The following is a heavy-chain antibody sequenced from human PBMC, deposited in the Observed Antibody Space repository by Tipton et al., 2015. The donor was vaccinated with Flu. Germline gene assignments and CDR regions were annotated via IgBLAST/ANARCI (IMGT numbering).Heavy chain of an antibody. J-gene: IGHJ4*02. CDR2: ISAYDGKR. V-gene: IGHV1-18*01. CDR1: GYTFISYS. Sequence: VQLVQSGAEVKKPGASVKVSCKASGYTFISYSIVWVRQAPGQGLEWMGWISAYDGKRNYAQQFQGRVTMTTDTSTSTAYMELRSLRSDDTAVYYCALRNYGVSVRYWGQGSQVTVSA. D-gene: IGHD2-8*01. CDR3: ALRNYGVSVRY.